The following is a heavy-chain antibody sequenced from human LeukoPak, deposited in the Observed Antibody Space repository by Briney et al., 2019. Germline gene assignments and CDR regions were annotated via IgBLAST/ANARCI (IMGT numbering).Heavy chain of an antibody. V-gene: IGHV3-66*01. J-gene: IGHJ3*02. Sequence: GGSLRLSCAASGFTVSSNYMSWVRQAPGKGLEWVSVIYSGGSTFYADSVKGRFSISRDTSKNTLYLQMNGLRAEDTAVYYCVKGKYSSSERSAFDIWGQGTMVTVSS. CDR2: IYSGGST. CDR3: VKGKYSSSERSAFDI. CDR1: GFTVSSNY. D-gene: IGHD6-13*01.